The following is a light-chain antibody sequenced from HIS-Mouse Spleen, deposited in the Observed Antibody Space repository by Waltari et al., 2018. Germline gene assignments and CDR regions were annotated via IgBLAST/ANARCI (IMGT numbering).Light chain of an antibody. V-gene: IGLV1-44*01. CDR1: SSNLGSNT. J-gene: IGLJ3*02. CDR3: AAWDDSLNGPV. CDR2: SNN. Sequence: QSVLTQPPSASGTPGQRVPISCSGSSSNLGSNTVNWYQQLPGTAPKLLTYSNNQRPSGVPDRFSGSKSGTSASLAISGLQSEDEADYYCAAWDDSLNGPVFGGGTKLTVL.